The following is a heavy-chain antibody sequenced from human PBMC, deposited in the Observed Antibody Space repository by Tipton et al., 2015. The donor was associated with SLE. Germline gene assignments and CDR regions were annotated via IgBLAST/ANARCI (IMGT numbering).Heavy chain of an antibody. D-gene: IGHD1-14*01. Sequence: TLSLTCAVYGGSFSGYYWSWIRQPPGKGLEWIGEINHSGSTNYNPSLKSRVTISVDTSKNQFSLKLSSVTAADTAVYYCASLPRNRYYYYGMDVWGQGTTVTVSS. CDR1: GGSFSGYY. V-gene: IGHV4-34*01. J-gene: IGHJ6*02. CDR2: INHSGST. CDR3: ASLPRNRYYYYGMDV.